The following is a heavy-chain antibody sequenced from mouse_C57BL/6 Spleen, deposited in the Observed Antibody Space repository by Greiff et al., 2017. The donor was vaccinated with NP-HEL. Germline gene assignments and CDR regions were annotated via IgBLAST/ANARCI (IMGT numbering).Heavy chain of an antibody. J-gene: IGHJ3*01. CDR1: GYAFTNYL. Sequence: VQLQESGAELVRPGTSVKVSCKASGYAFTNYLIEWVKQRPGQGLEWIGVINPGSGGTNYNEKFKGKATLTADKSSSTAYMQLSSLTSEDSAVYFCARSDYSNSAWFAYWGQGTLVTVSA. CDR2: INPGSGGT. D-gene: IGHD2-5*01. CDR3: ARSDYSNSAWFAY. V-gene: IGHV1-54*01.